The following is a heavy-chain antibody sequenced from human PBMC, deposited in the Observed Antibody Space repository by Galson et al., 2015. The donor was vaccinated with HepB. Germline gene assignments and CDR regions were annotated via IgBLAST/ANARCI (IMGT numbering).Heavy chain of an antibody. D-gene: IGHD3-3*01. V-gene: IGHV3-7*01. CDR2: IKQDGSEK. CDR3: ARESYYDFWSGYYYYYYYYMDV. CDR1: GITFSSYW. Sequence: SLRLSCAASGITFSSYWMSWVRQAPGKGLEWVANIKQDGSEKYYVDSVKGRFTISRDNAKNSLYLQMNSLRAEDTAVYYCARESYYDFWSGYYYYYYYYMDVWGKGTTVTVSS. J-gene: IGHJ6*03.